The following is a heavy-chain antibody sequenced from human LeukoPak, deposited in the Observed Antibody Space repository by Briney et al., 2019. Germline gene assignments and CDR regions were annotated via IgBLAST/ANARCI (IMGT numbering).Heavy chain of an antibody. Sequence: GGSLRLSCAASGFTFSSYRMNWVRQAPGKGLEWVSSISSSSSYIYYADSVKGRFTISRDNAKNSLYLQMNSLRAEDTAVYYCARDRQAYCGGDCYNSGYWGQGTLVTVSS. CDR1: GFTFSSYR. V-gene: IGHV3-21*01. CDR3: ARDRQAYCGGDCYNSGY. CDR2: ISSSSSYI. J-gene: IGHJ4*02. D-gene: IGHD2-21*02.